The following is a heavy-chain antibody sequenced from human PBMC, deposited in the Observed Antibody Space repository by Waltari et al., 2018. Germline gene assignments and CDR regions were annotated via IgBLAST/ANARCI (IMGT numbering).Heavy chain of an antibody. J-gene: IGHJ4*02. Sequence: EVQLLESGGGLVQPGGSLRLSCAASGFPFSSYAMSWVRPAPGQGLEWVSAISGWGGRTYYADSRKGRFTISRDNSKNTLYLQMNSLRAEDTAVYYCATGPNTYYYDSSGYYWAYWGQGTLVTVSS. CDR3: ATGPNTYYYDSSGYYWAY. CDR1: GFPFSSYA. V-gene: IGHV3-23*01. D-gene: IGHD3-22*01. CDR2: ISGWGGRT.